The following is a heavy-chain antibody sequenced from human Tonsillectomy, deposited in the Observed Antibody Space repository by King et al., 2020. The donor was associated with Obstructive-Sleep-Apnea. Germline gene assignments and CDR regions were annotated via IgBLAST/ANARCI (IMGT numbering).Heavy chain of an antibody. CDR2: TRRKAHGGTT. CDR3: SSDYGVDHDYGLDV. V-gene: IGHV3-49*03. J-gene: IGHJ6*02. CDR1: GFTFGDYA. D-gene: IGHD1-14*01. Sequence: VQLAESGGGLIQPGRSLRLSCTTSGFTFGDYAMSWFRQAPGKGLEWVGCTRRKAHGGTTEYAASVKGRFTISRDDAKSIAYLQLNSLNSEDTAVYYCSSDYGVDHDYGLDVWGLGTTVIVSS.